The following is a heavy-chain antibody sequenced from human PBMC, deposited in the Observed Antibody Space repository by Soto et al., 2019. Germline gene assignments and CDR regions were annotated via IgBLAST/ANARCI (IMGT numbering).Heavy chain of an antibody. V-gene: IGHV3-53*04. D-gene: IGHD5-12*01. Sequence: EVQLVETGGGLVQPGGSLRLSCAASGFTVSINYMSWVRQASGKGLEWVSVIYSGGSTYYADSVKGRFTISRHNSKNTLYLQMNSLRAENTAVYYCARDRGIVATNDAFDIWGQGTMVTVSS. CDR2: IYSGGST. J-gene: IGHJ3*02. CDR3: ARDRGIVATNDAFDI. CDR1: GFTVSINY.